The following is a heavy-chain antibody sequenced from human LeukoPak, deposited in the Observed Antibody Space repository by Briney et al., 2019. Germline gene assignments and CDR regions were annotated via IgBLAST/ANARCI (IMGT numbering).Heavy chain of an antibody. J-gene: IGHJ6*02. CDR2: TYYRSKWYN. CDR1: GDSVSSNSAA. D-gene: IGHD3-9*01. V-gene: IGHV6-1*01. Sequence: SQTLSLTCAISGDSVSSNSAAWNWIRQSPSRGLEWLGRTYYRSKWYNDYAVSVKSRITINPDTSKNQLSLQLNSVTPEDTAVYYCARAAYPEYYDILTGSDYYYYYGMDVWGQGTTVTVSS. CDR3: ARAAYPEYYDILTGSDYYYYYGMDV.